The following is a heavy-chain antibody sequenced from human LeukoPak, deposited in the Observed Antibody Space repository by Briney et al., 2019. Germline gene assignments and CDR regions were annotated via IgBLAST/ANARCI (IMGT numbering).Heavy chain of an antibody. CDR2: IIPILGIA. D-gene: IGHD5-18*01. Sequence: SVKVSCKASGGTFSSYAISWVRQAPGQGLEWMGRIIPILGIANYAQKFQGRVTITADKSTSTAYMELSSLRSEDTAEYYCARESGYSYGVFDYWGQGTLVTVSS. V-gene: IGHV1-69*04. CDR1: GGTFSSYA. CDR3: ARESGYSYGVFDY. J-gene: IGHJ4*02.